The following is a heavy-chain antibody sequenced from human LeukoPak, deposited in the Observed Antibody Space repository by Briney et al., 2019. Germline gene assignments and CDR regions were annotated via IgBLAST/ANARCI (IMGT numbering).Heavy chain of an antibody. D-gene: IGHD3-3*01. Sequence: GASVKVSCKASGYIFTNYYIHWMRQAPGQGLEWMGIINLSGGTTIYAQNFQGRVTMTRDMSTSTVYMELSSLRSEDTAVYYCATETPKDDFWSGYYIRTSQYFDYWGQGTLVTVSS. CDR2: INLSGGTT. CDR3: ATETPKDDFWSGYYIRTSQYFDY. V-gene: IGHV1-46*01. CDR1: GYIFTNYY. J-gene: IGHJ4*02.